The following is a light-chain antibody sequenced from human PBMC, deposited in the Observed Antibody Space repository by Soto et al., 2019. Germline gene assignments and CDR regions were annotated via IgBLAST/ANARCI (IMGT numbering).Light chain of an antibody. CDR2: DAS. J-gene: IGKJ4*01. Sequence: DIQMSQSPSSLSASVGDGVTITCQASQDITNYLNWYQHKPGKPPKLLIYDASNLETGVPSRFSGRASGTAFTSPFCSLQPEDIATYYCQQYDNLPFVFGGGTKVEIK. V-gene: IGKV1-33*01. CDR1: QDITNY. CDR3: QQYDNLPFV.